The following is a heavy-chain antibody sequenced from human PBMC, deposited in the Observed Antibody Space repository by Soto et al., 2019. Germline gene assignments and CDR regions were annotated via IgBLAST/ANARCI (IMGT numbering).Heavy chain of an antibody. D-gene: IGHD3-9*01. V-gene: IGHV3-33*01. CDR2: IWYDGSNK. CDR1: GFTFSSYG. Sequence: GGSLRLSCAASGFTFSSYGMHWVRQAPGKGLEWVAVIWYDGSNKYYADSVKGRFTISRDNSKNTLYLQMNSLRAEDTAVYYCHXRGQYYDILTGYFPFDYWGQGTLVTVSS. CDR3: HXRGQYYDILTGYFPFDY. J-gene: IGHJ4*02.